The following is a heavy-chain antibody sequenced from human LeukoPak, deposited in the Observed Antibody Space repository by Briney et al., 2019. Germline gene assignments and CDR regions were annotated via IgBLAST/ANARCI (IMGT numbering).Heavy chain of an antibody. J-gene: IGHJ4*02. CDR2: IIPILGIA. V-gene: IGHV1-69*02. CDR3: ARSSGSHYYFDY. CDR1: GGTFSSYT. Sequence: SSVKVSCKASGGTFSSYTISWVRQAPGQGLEWMGRIIPILGIANYAQKFQGRVTITTDESTSTAYMELSSLTSEDTAVYYCARSSGSHYYFDYSRQGTLVTVSS. D-gene: IGHD1-26*01.